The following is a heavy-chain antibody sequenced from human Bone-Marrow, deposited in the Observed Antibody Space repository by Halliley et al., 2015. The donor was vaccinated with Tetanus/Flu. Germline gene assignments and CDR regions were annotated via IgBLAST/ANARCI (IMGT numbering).Heavy chain of an antibody. J-gene: IGHJ4*02. D-gene: IGHD3-22*01. CDR2: IRRKSYGGTI. CDR1: GFGIADFG. CDR3: IRVNDYYYSSGYSWDYLYF. V-gene: IGHV3-49*04. Sequence: SLRLSCTTSGFGIADFGLSWVRQTPGKGLEWVGFIRRKSYGGTIEYAAPVRGRFTISRDESKGIAYLQMNTLKTEDTAVYYCIRVNDYYYSSGYSWDYLYFWGQGTLFTVSS.